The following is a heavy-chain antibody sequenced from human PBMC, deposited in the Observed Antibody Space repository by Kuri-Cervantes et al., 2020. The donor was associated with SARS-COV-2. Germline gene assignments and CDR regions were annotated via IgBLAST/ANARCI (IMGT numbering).Heavy chain of an antibody. D-gene: IGHD3-9*01. CDR2: IYTSGST. Sequence: GSLRLSCAVYGGSFSGYYWSWIRQPAGKGLEWIGYIYTSGSTNYNPSLKSRVTISIDTSKNQFSLKLSSVTAADTAVYYCAKEGDILTPYFDYWGQGTLVTVSS. CDR1: GGSFSGYY. CDR3: AKEGDILTPYFDY. V-gene: IGHV4-4*07. J-gene: IGHJ4*02.